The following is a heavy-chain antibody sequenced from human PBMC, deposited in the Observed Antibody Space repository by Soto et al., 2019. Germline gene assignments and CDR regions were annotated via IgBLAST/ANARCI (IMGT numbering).Heavy chain of an antibody. D-gene: IGHD2-2*01. CDR3: ARPPPHRYCSSTSCYDDYMDV. Sequence: QVQLQQWGAGLLKPSETLSLTCAVYGGSFSGYYWSWIRQPPGKGLEWIGEINHSGSTNYNPSLKGRVTLSIDAAKNQFALKLSSVTAADTAVYYCARPPPHRYCSSTSCYDDYMDVWGKGTTVTVSS. J-gene: IGHJ6*03. CDR1: GGSFSGYY. V-gene: IGHV4-34*01. CDR2: INHSGST.